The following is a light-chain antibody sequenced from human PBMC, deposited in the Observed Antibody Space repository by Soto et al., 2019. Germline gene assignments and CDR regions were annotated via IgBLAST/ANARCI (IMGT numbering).Light chain of an antibody. CDR3: QQYNNWPPS. V-gene: IGKV3-15*01. Sequence: EIVMTQSPATLSVSPGERAPLSCRASQSVNSRLAWYQQKPGQAPRLLIYDASTRATGIPARFSGSGSGTEFTLTISSLLSEDFAVYFCQQYNNWPPSFGQGTKVDIK. J-gene: IGKJ1*01. CDR1: QSVNSR. CDR2: DAS.